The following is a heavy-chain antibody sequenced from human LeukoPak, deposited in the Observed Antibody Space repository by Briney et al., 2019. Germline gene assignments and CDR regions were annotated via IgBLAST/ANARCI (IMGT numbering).Heavy chain of an antibody. CDR3: AGALVRRGYFDY. J-gene: IGHJ4*02. Sequence: GGSLRLSCAASGLTFTNYAMYCVRQAPGKGLEWVSAISGSGSDTFYADSVKGRFTISRDNSRNTLYLQLNSLRAEDTAVYYCAGALVRRGYFDYWSQGTLVTVSS. CDR2: ISGSGSDT. D-gene: IGHD3-10*01. CDR1: GLTFTNYA. V-gene: IGHV3-23*01.